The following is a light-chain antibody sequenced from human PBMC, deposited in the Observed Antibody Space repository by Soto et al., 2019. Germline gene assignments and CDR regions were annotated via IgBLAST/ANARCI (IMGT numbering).Light chain of an antibody. CDR3: QQSYSTPYT. CDR2: TAS. V-gene: IGKV1-39*01. Sequence: HMTQSPSSLSASVGDRVTITCRASQRITTYLNWYQQKPGKAPKLLISTASTLQGRVPSRFSGSGSGTDFTLTITTLQPEDFATYFCQQSYSTPYTFGQGTKLEIK. CDR1: QRITTY. J-gene: IGKJ2*01.